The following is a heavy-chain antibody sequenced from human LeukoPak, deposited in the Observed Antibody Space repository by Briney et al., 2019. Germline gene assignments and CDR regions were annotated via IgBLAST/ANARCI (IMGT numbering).Heavy chain of an antibody. CDR3: ASGDYGAGSPVMRY. D-gene: IGHD3-10*01. CDR2: IYTSGDT. CDR1: GGYVTRGAYS. Sequence: SETLSLTCTVSGGYVTRGAYSWTWIRQPVGKGLEWIGRIYTSGDTKYNPSLKGRVTISVGASNNQFSLKLTSVTAADTAVYYCASGDYGAGSPVMRYWGHGTLVIVSS. V-gene: IGHV4-61*02. J-gene: IGHJ4*01.